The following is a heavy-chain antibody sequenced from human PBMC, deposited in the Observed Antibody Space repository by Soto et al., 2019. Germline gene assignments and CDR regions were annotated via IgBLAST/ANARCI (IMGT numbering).Heavy chain of an antibody. J-gene: IGHJ4*02. Sequence: QVQLVESGGGVVQPGRSLRLSCAASGFIFSSYGMHWVRQAPGKGLEWVAVTSYDGSNKYYADSVKGRFTISRDNSKHTLYLQMNSLRAEDTAVYYCAKDRYYYDSSLHYWGQGTLVTVSS. CDR2: TSYDGSNK. V-gene: IGHV3-30*18. CDR3: AKDRYYYDSSLHY. D-gene: IGHD3-22*01. CDR1: GFIFSSYG.